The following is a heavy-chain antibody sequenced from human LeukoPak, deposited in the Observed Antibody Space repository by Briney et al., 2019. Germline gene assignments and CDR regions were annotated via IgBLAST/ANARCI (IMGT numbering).Heavy chain of an antibody. Sequence: SQTLSLTCAISGDSVSSNSAAWNWIRQFPSRGLEWLGRTYYRSKWYNDYAVSVKSRITINPDTSKNQFSLQLNSVTPEDTAVYYCARDRGLAVTGTYYYYGMYVWGKGTTVTVSS. J-gene: IGHJ6*04. CDR2: TYYRSKWYN. CDR3: ARDRGLAVTGTYYYYGMYV. D-gene: IGHD6-19*01. CDR1: GDSVSSNSAA. V-gene: IGHV6-1*01.